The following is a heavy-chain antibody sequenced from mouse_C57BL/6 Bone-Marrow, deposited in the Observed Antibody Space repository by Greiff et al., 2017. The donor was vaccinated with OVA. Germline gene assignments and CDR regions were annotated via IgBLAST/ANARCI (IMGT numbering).Heavy chain of an antibody. J-gene: IGHJ2*01. CDR1: GFTFSSYG. Sequence: EVKLVESGGDLVKPGGSLKLSCAASGFTFSSYGMSWVRQTPDKRLEWVATISSGGSYTYYPDSVKGRFTISRDNAKNTLYLQMSSLKSEDTAMYYCARQKPDFDYWGQGTTLTVSS. CDR3: ARQKPDFDY. CDR2: ISSGGSYT. V-gene: IGHV5-6*01.